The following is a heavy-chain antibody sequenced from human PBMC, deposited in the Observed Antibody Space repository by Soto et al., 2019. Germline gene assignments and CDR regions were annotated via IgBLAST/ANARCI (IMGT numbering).Heavy chain of an antibody. CDR2: IIPVFGTA. CDR1: GGTFSKYK. J-gene: IGHJ6*02. V-gene: IGHV1-69*12. D-gene: IGHD2-15*01. CDR3: ARDCSGGGCVSEHRFYSGMDV. Sequence: QVQLVQSGAEVKKPGSSVRVSCKASGGTFSKYKITWVRQAPGQGLEWMGGIIPVFGTANYAQKFQGRVTITADETRRPACTEVSGRRSDDTDVYYCARDCSGGGCVSEHRFYSGMDVWGQGTTVTVSS.